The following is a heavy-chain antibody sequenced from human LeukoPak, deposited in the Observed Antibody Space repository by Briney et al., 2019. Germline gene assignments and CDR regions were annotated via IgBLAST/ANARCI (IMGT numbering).Heavy chain of an antibody. Sequence: SETLSLTCAVSGYSISSGYYWGWIRQPPGKGLEWIGSIHHSGSTYYNPSLKSRVTISVDTSKNQFSLKLSSVTAADTAVYYCARDGSPYGSGSYFHYYYYGMDVWGKGTTVTVSS. D-gene: IGHD3-10*01. CDR3: ARDGSPYGSGSYFHYYYYGMDV. V-gene: IGHV4-38-2*02. J-gene: IGHJ6*04. CDR1: GYSISSGYY. CDR2: IHHSGST.